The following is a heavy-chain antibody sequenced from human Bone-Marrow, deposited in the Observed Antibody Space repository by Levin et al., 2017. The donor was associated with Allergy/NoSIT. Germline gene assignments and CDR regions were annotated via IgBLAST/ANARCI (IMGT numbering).Heavy chain of an antibody. Sequence: GGSLRLSCAASGFSISDYWMHWVRQAPGKGLVWVSRIKSDGSITTYADSVKGRFTISRDNAKNTLYLQMNSLRAEDTAVYYCARKTVVVPAADPFDPWGQGTLVTVSS. J-gene: IGHJ5*02. CDR3: ARKTVVVPAADPFDP. V-gene: IGHV3-74*01. D-gene: IGHD2-2*01. CDR2: IKSDGSIT. CDR1: GFSISDYW.